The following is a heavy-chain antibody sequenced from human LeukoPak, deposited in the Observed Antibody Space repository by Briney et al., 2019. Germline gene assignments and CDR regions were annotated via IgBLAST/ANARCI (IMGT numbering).Heavy chain of an antibody. CDR2: IIPILGIA. CDR3: ARDEYCSGGSCYSQENYFDY. D-gene: IGHD2-15*01. J-gene: IGHJ4*02. V-gene: IGHV1-69*04. Sequence: GASVKVSCKASGGTFSSYAISWVRQAPGQGLEWMGRIIPILGIANYAQKFQGRVTITADKSTSTAYMGLSSLRSEDTAVYYCARDEYCSGGSCYSQENYFDYWGQGTLVTVSS. CDR1: GGTFSSYA.